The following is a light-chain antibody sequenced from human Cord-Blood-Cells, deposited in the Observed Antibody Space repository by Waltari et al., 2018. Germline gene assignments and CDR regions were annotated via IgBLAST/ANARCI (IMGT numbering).Light chain of an antibody. CDR1: QSVSSY. Sequence: EIALTQSPATLSLSPGERATLSCRASQSVSSYLAWYQKKPGQAPRLLIYDASNRATGIPARFSGSGSGTDFTLTISSLEPEDFAVYYCQQRSNWPKLTFGGGTKVEIK. V-gene: IGKV3-11*01. CDR3: QQRSNWPKLT. CDR2: DAS. J-gene: IGKJ4*01.